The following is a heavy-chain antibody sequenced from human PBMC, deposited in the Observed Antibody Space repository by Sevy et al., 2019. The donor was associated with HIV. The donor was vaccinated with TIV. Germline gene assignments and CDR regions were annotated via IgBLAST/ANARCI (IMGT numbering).Heavy chain of an antibody. CDR3: ARISCTNGVCFQGYYYYAMDV. Sequence: GGSLRLSCAASGFTFSSYSMNWVRQAPGKGLEWVSSISSSSSYIYYADSVKGRFTISRDNAKNSLYLQMNSLRAEDTAFYYCARISCTNGVCFQGYYYYAMDVWGQGTTVTVSS. J-gene: IGHJ6*02. D-gene: IGHD2-8*01. CDR2: ISSSSSYI. V-gene: IGHV3-21*01. CDR1: GFTFSSYS.